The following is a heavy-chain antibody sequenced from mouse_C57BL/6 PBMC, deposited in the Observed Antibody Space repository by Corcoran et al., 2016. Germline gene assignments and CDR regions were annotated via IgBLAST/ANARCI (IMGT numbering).Heavy chain of an antibody. D-gene: IGHD1-1*01. V-gene: IGHV9-3*01. CDR3: ARYYGSSDWFAY. J-gene: IGHJ3*01. Sequence: QIQLVQSGPELKKPGETVKISCKASGYTFTTYGMSWVKQAPGKGLKWRGWINTYSGVPTYADDFKGRFAFSLETSASTAYLQINNLKNEDTATYFCARYYGSSDWFAYWGQGTLVTVSA. CDR1: GYTFTTYG. CDR2: INTYSGVP.